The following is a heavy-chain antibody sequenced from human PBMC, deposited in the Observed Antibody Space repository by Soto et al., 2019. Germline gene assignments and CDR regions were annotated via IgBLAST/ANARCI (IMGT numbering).Heavy chain of an antibody. Sequence: SETLSLTCTVSGGSISSYYWSWIRQPPGKGLEWIGYIYYSGSTNYNPSLKSRVTISVDTSKNQFSLKLSSVTAADTAVYYCARDTGYSSGWYRGDYFDYWGQGTLVTVSS. CDR2: IYYSGST. CDR3: ARDTGYSSGWYRGDYFDY. J-gene: IGHJ4*02. D-gene: IGHD6-19*01. V-gene: IGHV4-59*01. CDR1: GGSISSYY.